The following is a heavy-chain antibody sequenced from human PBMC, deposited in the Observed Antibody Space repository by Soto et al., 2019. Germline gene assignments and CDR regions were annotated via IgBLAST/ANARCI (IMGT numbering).Heavy chain of an antibody. Sequence: LRLSCAASGFTFSSYAMSWVRQAPGKGLEWVSAISGSGGSTYYADSVKGRFTISRDNSKNTLYLQMNSLRAEDTAVYYCAKTAGDSSSWYGKYYYYYGMDVWGQGTTVTVSS. CDR3: AKTAGDSSSWYGKYYYYYGMDV. D-gene: IGHD6-13*01. CDR2: ISGSGGST. V-gene: IGHV3-23*01. J-gene: IGHJ6*02. CDR1: GFTFSSYA.